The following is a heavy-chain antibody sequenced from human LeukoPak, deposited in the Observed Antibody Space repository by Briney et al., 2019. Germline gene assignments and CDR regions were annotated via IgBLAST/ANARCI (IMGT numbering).Heavy chain of an antibody. Sequence: GASVKVSCKASGYTFTGYYMHWVRQAPGQGLEWMGIINPSGGSTSYAQKFQGRVTMTRDMSTSTVYMELSSLRSEDTAVYYCARDARGYSYEGTPVPRAHWFDPWGQGTLVTVSS. J-gene: IGHJ5*02. CDR1: GYTFTGYY. D-gene: IGHD5-18*01. CDR3: ARDARGYSYEGTPVPRAHWFDP. V-gene: IGHV1-46*01. CDR2: INPSGGST.